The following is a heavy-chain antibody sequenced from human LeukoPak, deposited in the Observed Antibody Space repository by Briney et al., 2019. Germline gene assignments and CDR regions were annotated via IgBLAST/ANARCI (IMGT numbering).Heavy chain of an antibody. V-gene: IGHV1-2*02. CDR2: INPNSGGT. CDR1: GHTFTSYY. J-gene: IGHJ5*02. D-gene: IGHD4-17*01. CDR3: ARDLFYGDSGQRGFDR. Sequence: ASVKVSFTASGHTFTSYYIHWVRQAPGQGLEWMGWINPNSGGTNYAQKFQGRVTMTRDASISTAYMELSSLRSDDTAVYYCARDLFYGDSGQRGFDRWGQGTLVTVSS.